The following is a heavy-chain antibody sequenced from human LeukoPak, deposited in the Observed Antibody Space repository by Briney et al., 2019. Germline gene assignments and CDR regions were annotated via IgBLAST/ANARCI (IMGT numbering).Heavy chain of an antibody. Sequence: ASVKVSCKASGYTFTSYDINWVRQATGQGREWMGWMNPNSGNTGYAQKFQGRVTMTRNTSISTAYMELSSLRSEDTAVYYCARGERRHNLGPYYGSGSYYNDYWGQGTLVTVSS. J-gene: IGHJ4*02. V-gene: IGHV1-8*01. CDR3: ARGERRHNLGPYYGSGSYYNDY. D-gene: IGHD3-10*01. CDR2: MNPNSGNT. CDR1: GYTFTSYD.